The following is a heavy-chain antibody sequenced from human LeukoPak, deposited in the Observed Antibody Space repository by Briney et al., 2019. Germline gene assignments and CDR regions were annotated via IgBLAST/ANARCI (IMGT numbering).Heavy chain of an antibody. CDR3: ARAEYSGYAPGDAFDI. Sequence: SETLSLTCTVSGGSISSYYWSWIRQPPGKGLEWIGYIYYSGSTNYNPSLKSRVTISVDTSKNQFSLKLNSVTAADTAVYYCARAEYSGYAPGDAFDIWGQGTMVTVSS. CDR1: GGSISSYY. V-gene: IGHV4-59*01. J-gene: IGHJ3*02. D-gene: IGHD5-12*01. CDR2: IYYSGST.